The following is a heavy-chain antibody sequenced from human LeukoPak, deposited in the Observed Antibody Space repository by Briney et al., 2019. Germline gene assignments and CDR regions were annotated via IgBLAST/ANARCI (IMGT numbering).Heavy chain of an antibody. V-gene: IGHV1-69*05. D-gene: IGHD2-2*01. CDR3: ARSPPMPAAAINWFDP. Sequence: SVKVSCKASGGTFSSYAISWVRQAPGQGLEWMGGIIPIFGTANYAQKFQGRVTITTDESTSTAYMELSSLRSEDTAVYYCARSPPMPAAAINWFDPWGQGTLVTVSS. CDR2: IIPIFGTA. J-gene: IGHJ5*02. CDR1: GGTFSSYA.